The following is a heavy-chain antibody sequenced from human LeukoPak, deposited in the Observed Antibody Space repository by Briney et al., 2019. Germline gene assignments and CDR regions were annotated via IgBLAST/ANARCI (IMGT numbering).Heavy chain of an antibody. CDR2: IKSKSDGGTT. CDR1: GLTFSNGW. V-gene: IGHV3-15*01. Sequence: GGSLRLSCAASGLTFSNGWMSWVRQAPGKGLEWVGRIKSKSDGGTTDYAAPVKGRFTISTDDSKNTVYLQMNSLKTEDTAVYYCTTGHTGLVPVDYWGQGTLVTVSS. CDR3: TTGHTGLVPVDY. D-gene: IGHD5-18*01. J-gene: IGHJ4*02.